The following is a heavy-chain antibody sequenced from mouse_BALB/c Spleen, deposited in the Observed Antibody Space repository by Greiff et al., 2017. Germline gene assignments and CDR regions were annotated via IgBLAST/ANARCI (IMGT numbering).Heavy chain of an antibody. CDR2: ISSGSSTI. CDR1: GFTFSSFG. Sequence: EVHLVESGGGLVQPGGSRKLSCAASGFTFSSFGMHWVRQAPEKGLEWVAYISSGSSTIYYADTVKGRFTISRDNPKNTLFLQMTSLRSEDTAMYYCASHYGYYGGDYWGQGTSVTVSS. J-gene: IGHJ4*01. CDR3: ASHYGYYGGDY. V-gene: IGHV5-17*02. D-gene: IGHD2-3*01.